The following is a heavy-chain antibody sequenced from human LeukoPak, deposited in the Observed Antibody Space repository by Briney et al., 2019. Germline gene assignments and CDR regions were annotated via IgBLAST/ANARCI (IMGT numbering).Heavy chain of an antibody. D-gene: IGHD1-14*01. CDR1: GFTVSSNY. V-gene: IGHV3-23*01. Sequence: GGSLRLSCAASGFTVSSNYMSWVRQAPGKGLEWVSAISGSGGSTYYADSVKGRFTISRDNSKNTLYLQMNSLRAEDTAVYYCAKDPSGEPYYFDYWGQGTLVTVSS. CDR3: AKDPSGEPYYFDY. CDR2: ISGSGGST. J-gene: IGHJ4*02.